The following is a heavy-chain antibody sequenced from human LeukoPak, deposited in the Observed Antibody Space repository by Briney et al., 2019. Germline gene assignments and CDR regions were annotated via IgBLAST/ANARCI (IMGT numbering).Heavy chain of an antibody. CDR1: GYTFTNHA. CDR2: INPSGGST. D-gene: IGHD3-10*01. Sequence: ASVKVSCKASGYTFTNHAMNWVRQAPGQGLEWMGIINPSGGSTSYAQKFQGRVTMTRDTTTSTVYMELSSLRSEDTAVYYCARDRYYYGSGSYALYYYYGMDVWGQGTTVTVSS. J-gene: IGHJ6*02. V-gene: IGHV1-46*01. CDR3: ARDRYYYGSGSYALYYYYGMDV.